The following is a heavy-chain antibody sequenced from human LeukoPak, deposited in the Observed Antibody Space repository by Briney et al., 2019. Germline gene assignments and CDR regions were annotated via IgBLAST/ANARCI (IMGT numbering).Heavy chain of an antibody. CDR1: GFTFSDYY. V-gene: IGHV3-11*06. J-gene: IGHJ6*02. D-gene: IGHD3-3*01. Sequence: GGSLRLSCAASGFTFSDYYMSWIRQAPGKGLEWVSYISSSSSYTNYADSVKGRFTISRDNAKNSLYLQMNSLRAEDTAVYYCAREIFDFFAGMDVWGQGTTVTVSS. CDR3: AREIFDFFAGMDV. CDR2: ISSSSSYT.